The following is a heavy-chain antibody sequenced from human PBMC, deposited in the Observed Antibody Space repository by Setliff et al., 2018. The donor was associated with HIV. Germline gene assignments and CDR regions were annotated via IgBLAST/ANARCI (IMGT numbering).Heavy chain of an antibody. D-gene: IGHD3-3*02. J-gene: IGHJ2*01. Sequence: ASVKVSCKVSGYNLTELSIHWVRQVPGKGLEWMGGFDPEDDETIYAQKFQGRVTMTEDTSTDTAYMELSSLTSEDTAMYYCAKSLPTFSTYNWYFDVWGRGTLVTFSS. CDR2: FDPEDDET. CDR1: GYNLTELS. CDR3: AKSLPTFSTYNWYFDV. V-gene: IGHV1-24*01.